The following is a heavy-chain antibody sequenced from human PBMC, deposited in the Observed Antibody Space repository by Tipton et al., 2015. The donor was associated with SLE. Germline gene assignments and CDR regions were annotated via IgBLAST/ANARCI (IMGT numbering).Heavy chain of an antibody. CDR3: ARGVNSRDDRIAALPAEYFQH. CDR1: GGSVSSGSYY. D-gene: IGHD6-6*01. J-gene: IGHJ1*01. CDR2: IYYSGSTNYSGST. V-gene: IGHV4-61*01. Sequence: LRLSCTVSGGSVSSGSYYWSWIRQPPGKGLEWIGYIYYSGSTNYSGSTNYNPSLKSRVTISVDTSKNQFSLKLSSVTAADTAVYYCARGVNSRDDRIAALPAEYFQHWGQGTLVTVSS.